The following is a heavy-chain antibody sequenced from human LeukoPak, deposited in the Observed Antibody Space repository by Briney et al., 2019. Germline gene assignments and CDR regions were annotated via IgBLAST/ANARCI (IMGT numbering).Heavy chain of an antibody. V-gene: IGHV1-58*02. CDR2: IVVGSGNT. CDR3: AAGKSWDPGAFGI. Sequence: SVKVSCKASGFTFTSSAMQWVRQARGQRLEWIGWIVVGSGNTNYAQKFQERVTITRDMSTSTAYMELSSLRSEDTAVYYCAAGKSWDPGAFGIWGQGTMVTVSS. D-gene: IGHD6-13*01. J-gene: IGHJ3*02. CDR1: GFTFTSSA.